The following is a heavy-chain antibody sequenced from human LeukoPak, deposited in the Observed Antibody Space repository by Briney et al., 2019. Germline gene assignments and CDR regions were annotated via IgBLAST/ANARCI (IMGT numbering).Heavy chain of an antibody. J-gene: IGHJ3*02. D-gene: IGHD4-17*01. V-gene: IGHV3-7*03. CDR2: IKQDGSEK. CDR3: ARGWYGDYGHDAFDI. CDR1: GFTFSSYW. Sequence: PGGSLRLSCAASGFTFSSYWMSWDRQAPGKGLEWVANIKQDGSEKYYVDSVKGRFTISRDNAKNSLYLQMNSLRAEDTAVYYCARGWYGDYGHDAFDIWGQGTMVTVSS.